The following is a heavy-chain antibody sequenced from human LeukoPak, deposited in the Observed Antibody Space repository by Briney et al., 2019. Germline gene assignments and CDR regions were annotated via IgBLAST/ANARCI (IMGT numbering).Heavy chain of an antibody. V-gene: IGHV4-31*03. Sequence: PSQTLSLTCNVSGGSISSGGYYWSWIRQHPGKGLEWIGYIYYSGSTYYNPSLKSRVTISVDTSKNQFSLKLSSVTAADTAVYYCARDSPSSGYSNFDYWGQGTLVTVSS. CDR1: GGSISSGGYY. CDR2: IYYSGST. CDR3: ARDSPSSGYSNFDY. J-gene: IGHJ4*02. D-gene: IGHD3-22*01.